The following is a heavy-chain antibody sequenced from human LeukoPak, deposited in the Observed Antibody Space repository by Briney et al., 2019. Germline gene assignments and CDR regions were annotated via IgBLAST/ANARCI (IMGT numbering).Heavy chain of an antibody. CDR2: IYSGGST. J-gene: IGHJ4*02. D-gene: IGHD3-10*01. Sequence: PGGSLRLSCAASGFTFSSYAMGWVRQAPGKGLEWVSVIYSGGSTYYADSVKGRFTISRDNSKNTLYLQMNSLRAEDTAVYYCAREQHYYGSGSYYSYYFDYWGQGTLVTVSS. V-gene: IGHV3-66*01. CDR3: AREQHYYGSGSYYSYYFDY. CDR1: GFTFSSYA.